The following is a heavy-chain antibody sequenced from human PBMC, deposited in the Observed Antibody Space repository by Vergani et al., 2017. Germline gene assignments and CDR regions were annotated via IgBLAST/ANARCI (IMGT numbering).Heavy chain of an antibody. CDR2: IYYSGST. V-gene: IGHV4-39*07. Sequence: QLQLQELGPGLVKPSETLSLTCTVSGGSLSSSSHYLGRIRQPPGKGLEWIGCIYYSGSTYSNPSLKSRVPISVDTSKNPFSLKLSSVTAADTAVYYCAVTRYSSSSTGFDYWGQGTLVTVSS. CDR1: GGSLSSSSHY. J-gene: IGHJ4*02. D-gene: IGHD6-6*01. CDR3: AVTRYSSSSTGFDY.